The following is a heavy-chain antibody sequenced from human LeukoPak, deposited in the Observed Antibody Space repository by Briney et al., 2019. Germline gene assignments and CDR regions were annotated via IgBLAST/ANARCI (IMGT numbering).Heavy chain of an antibody. CDR2: ISSSSSTI. CDR3: ARMNPVTPYYYYYMDG. J-gene: IGHJ6*03. CDR1: GFTFSSYS. D-gene: IGHD4-11*01. V-gene: IGHV3-48*04. Sequence: GGSLRLSCAASGFTFSSYSMNWVRQAPGKGLEWVSYISSSSSTIYYADSVKGRFTISRDNAKNSLYLQMNSLRAEDTAVYYCARMNPVTPYYYYYMDGWAKGPRSPSP.